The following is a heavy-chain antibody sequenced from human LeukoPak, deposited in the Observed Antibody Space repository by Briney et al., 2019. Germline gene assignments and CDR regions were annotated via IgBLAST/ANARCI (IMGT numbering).Heavy chain of an antibody. J-gene: IGHJ4*02. V-gene: IGHV1-69*06. D-gene: IGHD2-21*02. CDR1: GGTFSSYA. Sequence: SVKVSCKASGGTFSSYAISWVRQAPGQGLEWMGGIIPIFGTANYAQKFQGRVTITADKSTSTAYMELSSLRSEDTAVYYCVTRPMVVTAIRAFDYWGQGTLVTVSS. CDR2: IIPIFGTA. CDR3: VTRPMVVTAIRAFDY.